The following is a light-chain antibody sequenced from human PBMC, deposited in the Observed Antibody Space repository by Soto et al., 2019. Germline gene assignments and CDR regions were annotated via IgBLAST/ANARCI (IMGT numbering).Light chain of an antibody. CDR2: DAS. CDR1: QSMNDW. J-gene: IGKJ1*01. Sequence: DIQMTQSPSTLSASVGDRVTITCRASQSMNDWLAWYQQKPGKAPKVLIYDASSLQSGVPSRFSGSGSRTEFTLTIGSLQPDAVTTYYCLRYNAFSQTFGQGTKVEI. V-gene: IGKV1-5*01. CDR3: LRYNAFSQT.